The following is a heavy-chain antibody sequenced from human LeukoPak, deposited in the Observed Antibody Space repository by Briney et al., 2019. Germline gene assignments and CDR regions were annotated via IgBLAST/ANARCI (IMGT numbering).Heavy chain of an antibody. CDR2: ISSSSSYI. J-gene: IGHJ6*02. CDR1: GFTFSSYS. V-gene: IGHV3-21*01. D-gene: IGHD2-2*02. CDR3: ARVAGYCSSTSCYKRYYYYYGMDV. Sequence: GGSLRLYCAASGFTFSSYSMNWVRQAPGKGLEWVSSISSSSSYIYYADSVKGRFTISRDNAKNSLYLQMNSLRAEDTAVYYCARVAGYCSSTSCYKRYYYYYGMDVWGQGTTVTVSS.